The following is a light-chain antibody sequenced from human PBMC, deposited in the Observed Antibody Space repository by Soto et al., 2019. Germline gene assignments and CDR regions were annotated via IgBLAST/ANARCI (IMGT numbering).Light chain of an antibody. CDR2: AAS. Sequence: DIQLTQSPFFLSASVGDRVTISCRASQAIYSYLAWYQQKPGKAPKLLIYAASSLQSGVPPRFSGSGSGTDFTLTISSLQPEDFATYYCQQSYSTPPTFGQGTKLEI. V-gene: IGKV1-39*01. J-gene: IGKJ2*01. CDR3: QQSYSTPPT. CDR1: QAIYSY.